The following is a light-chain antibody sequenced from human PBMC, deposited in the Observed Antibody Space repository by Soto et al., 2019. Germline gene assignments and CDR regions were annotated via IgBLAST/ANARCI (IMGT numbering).Light chain of an antibody. V-gene: IGKV1-39*01. CDR2: AAT. Sequence: DIQMTQSPSSLSASVGDRVTVTCRASQTVSYYLNWYKQKVGKAPKLLIYAATSLQSGVPSRFSGSGSGTDFTLTISSLQPEDFATYYCQQSYSSPRTFGQGTKVEIK. CDR1: QTVSYY. J-gene: IGKJ1*01. CDR3: QQSYSSPRT.